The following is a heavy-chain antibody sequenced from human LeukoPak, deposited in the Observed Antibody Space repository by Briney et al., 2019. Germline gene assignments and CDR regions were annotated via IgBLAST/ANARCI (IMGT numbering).Heavy chain of an antibody. Sequence: ASVKVSCKASGGIFNNYAINWVRPAPGQGLEWMGRIVPMYGTLNYAEKFQDRVTITADKSTSTDYMELSSLRSEDTAVYYCASLGAKGIYYYYGMDVWGQGTTVSVSS. CDR3: ASLGAKGIYYYYGMDV. CDR1: GGIFNNYA. V-gene: IGHV1-69*06. J-gene: IGHJ6*02. CDR2: IVPMYGTL. D-gene: IGHD1-26*01.